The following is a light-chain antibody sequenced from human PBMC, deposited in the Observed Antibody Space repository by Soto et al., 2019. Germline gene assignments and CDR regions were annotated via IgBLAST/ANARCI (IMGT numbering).Light chain of an antibody. CDR2: EVT. Sequence: QSALTQPPSASGSPGQSLTISCTGTSSDVGGYNYVSWYQQRPGKAPKLVIYEVTKMPSGVPDRFSGSKSGSTASLTVSGLQADDEAEYYCASYAGTKLFVFGSGTKLTVL. J-gene: IGLJ1*01. CDR3: ASYAGTKLFV. V-gene: IGLV2-8*01. CDR1: SSDVGGYNY.